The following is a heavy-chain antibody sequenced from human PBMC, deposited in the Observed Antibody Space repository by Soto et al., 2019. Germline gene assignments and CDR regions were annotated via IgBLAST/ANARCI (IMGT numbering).Heavy chain of an antibody. CDR1: GFTFSSYA. CDR2: IGGDGDYT. Sequence: EVQLLESGGGLVQPGGSLRLSCAASGFTFSSYAITWVRQAPGKGLEWVSNIGGDGDYTFYADSVKGRFTISRDNSKNTLYLQMNSLRAEDTAVYFCAKHSRTNDIWSGAAKGAFDIWGQGTMVTVSS. CDR3: AKHSRTNDIWSGAAKGAFDI. V-gene: IGHV3-23*01. D-gene: IGHD3-3*01. J-gene: IGHJ3*02.